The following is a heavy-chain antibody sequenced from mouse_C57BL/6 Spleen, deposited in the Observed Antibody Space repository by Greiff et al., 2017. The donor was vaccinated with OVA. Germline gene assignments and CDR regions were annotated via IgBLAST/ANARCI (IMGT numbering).Heavy chain of an antibody. J-gene: IGHJ4*01. CDR1: GYTFTSYW. CDR3: ARTGVYYNYDEGEYYAMDY. CDR2: IDPNSGGT. V-gene: IGHV1-72*01. D-gene: IGHD2-4*01. Sequence: VQLQQPGAELVKPGASVKLSCKASGYTFTSYWMHWVKQRPGRGLEWIGRIDPNSGGTKYNEKFKSKATLTVDKPSSTAYMQLSSLTSEDSAVYYCARTGVYYNYDEGEYYAMDYWGQGTSVTVAS.